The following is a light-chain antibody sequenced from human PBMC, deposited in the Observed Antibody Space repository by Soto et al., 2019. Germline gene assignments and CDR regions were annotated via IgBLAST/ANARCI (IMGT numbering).Light chain of an antibody. CDR2: DII. J-gene: IGLJ2*01. CDR1: SSDVGAFTS. V-gene: IGLV2-14*03. Sequence: QSVLTQPASVSGSPGQSITISCTGTSSDVGAFTSVSWYQQHPGKAPKLIIYDIIHRPSGVSDRFSGSKSVNTASLTISGLQREDEATYHCSSYSRSTTLVVFGGGTKLTVL. CDR3: SSYSRSTTLVV.